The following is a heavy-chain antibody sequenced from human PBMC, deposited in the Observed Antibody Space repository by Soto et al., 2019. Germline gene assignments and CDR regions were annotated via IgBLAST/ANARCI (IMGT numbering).Heavy chain of an antibody. CDR3: ACLDGYNRYFDL. CDR2: IFDTGKT. CDR1: GGSISTGGCS. V-gene: IGHV4-30-2*01. D-gene: IGHD5-12*01. Sequence: QVQLQESGSGLVKPSQTLSLTCAVSGGSISTGGCSWSWIRLPPGRALEWIGYIFDTGKTYYSASLKSRVTMSVARAQNQFSLRLESVTDADTAMYFCACLDGYNRYFDLWGRGTLVTVSS. J-gene: IGHJ2*01.